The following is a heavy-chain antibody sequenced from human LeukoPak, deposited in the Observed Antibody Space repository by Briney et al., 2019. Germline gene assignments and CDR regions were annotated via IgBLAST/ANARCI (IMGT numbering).Heavy chain of an antibody. CDR2: ISSSGRTR. J-gene: IGHJ4*02. Sequence: GGSLRLSCADSGLTHSEYYMSGIRQARGRGVGWGSYISSSGRTRYNAHSVKDRFTISMDKDNNSLSLQMNSLRAEDTNVYYCARDSDILTGRTIDHWGQGTLVTVSS. CDR1: GLTHSEYY. V-gene: IGHV3-11*04. D-gene: IGHD3-9*01. CDR3: ARDSDILTGRTIDH.